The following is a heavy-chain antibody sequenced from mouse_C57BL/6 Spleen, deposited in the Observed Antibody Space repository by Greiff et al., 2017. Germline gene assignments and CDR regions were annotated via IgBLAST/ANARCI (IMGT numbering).Heavy chain of an antibody. J-gene: IGHJ4*01. D-gene: IGHD1-1*01. Sequence: QVQLKQPGAELVRPGTSVKLSCKASGYTFTSYWMHWVKQRPGQGLEWIGVIDPSDSYTNYNQKFKGKATLTVDTSSSTAYMQLSSLTSEDSAVYYCARSGATVVNAMDYWGQGTSVTVSS. CDR2: IDPSDSYT. CDR3: ARSGATVVNAMDY. V-gene: IGHV1-59*01. CDR1: GYTFTSYW.